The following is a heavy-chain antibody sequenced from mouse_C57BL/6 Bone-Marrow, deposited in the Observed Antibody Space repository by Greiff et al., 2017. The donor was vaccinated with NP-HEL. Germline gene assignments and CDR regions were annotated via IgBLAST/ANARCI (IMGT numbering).Heavy chain of an antibody. CDR3: ARDYGSSYADY. Sequence: QVQLQQSGAELARPGASVKLSCKASGYTFTSYDISWVKQRTGQGLEWIGEIYPRSGNTYYNEKFKGKATLTADKSSSTAYMELRSLTSEDSAVYFCARDYGSSYADYWGQGTTLTVSS. D-gene: IGHD1-1*01. J-gene: IGHJ2*01. CDR2: IYPRSGNT. V-gene: IGHV1-81*01. CDR1: GYTFTSYD.